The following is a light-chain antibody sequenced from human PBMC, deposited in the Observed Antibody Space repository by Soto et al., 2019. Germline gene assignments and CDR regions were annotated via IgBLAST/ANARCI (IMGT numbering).Light chain of an antibody. CDR2: EVS. J-gene: IGLJ3*02. CDR1: SSDVGYYNY. CDR3: SSYTTSSNQV. V-gene: IGLV2-14*01. Sequence: QSALTQPASVSGSPGQSITISCTGTSSDVGYYNYVSWYQHHPGKVPKLMIYEVSNRPSGVSNRFSGSKSGNTASLTISGLLAEDEADYYCSSYTTSSNQVFGGGIKLTVL.